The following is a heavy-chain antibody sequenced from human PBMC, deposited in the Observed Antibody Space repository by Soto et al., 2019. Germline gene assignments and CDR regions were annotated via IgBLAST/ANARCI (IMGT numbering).Heavy chain of an antibody. CDR1: GVSITSYY. Sequence: ETLSLTCSVSGVSITSYYWSWIRQSAGGGLEWMGRINTDGLSTYSPSFKSRLTMSLDTSKNQVSLRLISVTAADTAVYFCARVPVAVAATEDYYGLDVWGQGTTVTVSS. D-gene: IGHD2-15*01. J-gene: IGHJ6*02. CDR2: INTDGLS. CDR3: ARVPVAVAATEDYYGLDV. V-gene: IGHV4-4*07.